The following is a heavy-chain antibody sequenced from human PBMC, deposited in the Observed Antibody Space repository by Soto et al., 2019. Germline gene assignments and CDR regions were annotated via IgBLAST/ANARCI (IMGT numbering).Heavy chain of an antibody. D-gene: IGHD6-19*01. CDR3: ARCHYSSCWPIDH. CDR2: VFHSATT. V-gene: IGHV4-59*03. J-gene: IGHJ4*02. CDR1: GDSFSDYY. Sequence: QVQLQESVPGLVKPSETLTLTCTVSGDSFSDYYWNWIRQVPAKGLEWIGFVFHSATTRYNPSLKTRVASSADTSKKQFSLRLTSVTAADTAIYYCARCHYSSCWPIDHWGQGILVTVSS.